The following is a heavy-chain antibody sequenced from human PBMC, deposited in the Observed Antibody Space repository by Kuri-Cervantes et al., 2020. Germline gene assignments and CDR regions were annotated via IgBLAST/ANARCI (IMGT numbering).Heavy chain of an antibody. D-gene: IGHD3-22*01. CDR3: ARDRHYYDSSGLRWSDP. J-gene: IGHJ5*02. CDR1: GGSISSGGYY. V-gene: IGHV4-31*03. Sequence: SETLSLTCTVSGGSISSGGYYWGWIRHHPGKGLEWIGYIYYSGITYYNPSLKSRITISVDTSKSQFSLKLSSVTAADTAVYYCARDRHYYDSSGLRWSDPWGQGILVTVSS. CDR2: IYYSGIT.